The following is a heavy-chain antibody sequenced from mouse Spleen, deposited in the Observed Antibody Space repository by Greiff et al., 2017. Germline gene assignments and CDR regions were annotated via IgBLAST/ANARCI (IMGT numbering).Heavy chain of an antibody. Sequence: QVQLQQPGAELVKPGASVKLSCKASGYTFTSYWMQWVKQRPGQGLEWIGEIDPSDSYTNYNQKFKGKATLTVDTSSSTAYMQLSSLTSEDSAVYYCARYLYYGSSGDYWGQGTTLTVSS. V-gene: IGHV1-50*01. CDR3: ARYLYYGSSGDY. CDR1: GYTFTSYW. D-gene: IGHD1-1*01. CDR2: IDPSDSYT. J-gene: IGHJ2*01.